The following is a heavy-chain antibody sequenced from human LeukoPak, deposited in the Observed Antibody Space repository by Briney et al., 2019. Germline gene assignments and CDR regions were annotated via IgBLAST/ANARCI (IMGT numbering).Heavy chain of an antibody. J-gene: IGHJ4*02. V-gene: IGHV4-30-4*01. CDR2: IYYTGGNT. CDR3: ARRPGRYFDSSGYFDY. CDR1: GGSISSGDYY. Sequence: PSQTLSLTCIVSGGSISSGDYYWSWIRQPPGKGLEWIGYIYYTGGNTYYNPSLKSRVTMSIDTSKSQFSLKLNSVTAADAAMYYCARRPGRYFDSSGYFDYWGQGTLVTVSS. D-gene: IGHD3-22*01.